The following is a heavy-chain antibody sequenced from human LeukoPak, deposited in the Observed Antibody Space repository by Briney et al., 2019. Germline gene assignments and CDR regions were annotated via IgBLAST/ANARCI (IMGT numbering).Heavy chain of an antibody. Sequence: ASVKVSCKASGYTFTGYYMHWVRQAPGQGLEWMGWINPNSGGTNYAQKFQGRVTMTRDTSIGTAYMELSRLRSDDTAVYYCASIPGYCSGGSCYSVPDYWGQGTLVTVSS. CDR3: ASIPGYCSGGSCYSVPDY. D-gene: IGHD2-15*01. V-gene: IGHV1-2*02. CDR2: INPNSGGT. J-gene: IGHJ4*02. CDR1: GYTFTGYY.